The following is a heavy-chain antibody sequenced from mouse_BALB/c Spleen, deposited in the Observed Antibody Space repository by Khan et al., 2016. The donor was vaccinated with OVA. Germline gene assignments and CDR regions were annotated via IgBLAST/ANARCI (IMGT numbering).Heavy chain of an antibody. CDR1: GYTFTDYA. V-gene: IGHV1S137*01. CDR3: ARPAYDGYYDY. CDR2: ISTYSGNT. J-gene: IGHJ2*01. Sequence: QTQLVQSGPELVRPGVSVKISCKGSGYTFTDYAMHWVKQSHAKSLEWIGLISTYSGNTNYNQKFKGKATMTVDKSSSTAYMELARLTSEDSAIYYCARPAYDGYYDYWGQGTTLTVSS. D-gene: IGHD2-3*01.